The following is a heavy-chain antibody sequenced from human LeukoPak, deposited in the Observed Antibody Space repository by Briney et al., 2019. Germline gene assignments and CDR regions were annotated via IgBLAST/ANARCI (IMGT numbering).Heavy chain of an antibody. CDR3: ARGGYRRDTSPGAFDI. CDR1: GYTFTGYG. V-gene: IGHV1-18*01. J-gene: IGHJ3*02. CDR2: ISAYNGNT. Sequence: GASVKVSCKASGYTFTGYGISWVRQAPGQGLEWMGWISAYNGNTNYAQKLQGRVTMTTDTSTSTAYMELRSLRSDDTAVYYCARGGYRRDTSPGAFDIWGQGTMVTVSS. D-gene: IGHD2-15*01.